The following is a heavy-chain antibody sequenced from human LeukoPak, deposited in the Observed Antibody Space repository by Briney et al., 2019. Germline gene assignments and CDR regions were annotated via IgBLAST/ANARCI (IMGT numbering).Heavy chain of an antibody. V-gene: IGHV7-4-1*02. J-gene: IGHJ4*02. CDR2: NNTNTENP. D-gene: IGHD6-6*01. CDR3: AREHSDYSSSSEMVDY. CDR1: GFTFTSYA. Sequence: ASVKVSCKASGFTFTSYAMNWVRQAPGQGLEWTGWNNTNTENPTYAQGFTGRFVFSLDTSVSTAYLQISSLKAEDTAVYYCAREHSDYSSSSEMVDYWGQGTLVTVSS.